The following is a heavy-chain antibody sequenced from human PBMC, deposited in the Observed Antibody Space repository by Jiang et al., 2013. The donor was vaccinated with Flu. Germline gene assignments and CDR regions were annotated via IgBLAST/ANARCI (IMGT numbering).Heavy chain of an antibody. V-gene: IGHV3-49*05. J-gene: IGHJ4*02. CDR3: TRDDRYCSTTSCSYFDY. D-gene: IGHD2-2*01. CDR1: GFTFGDYA. CDR2: IRSNAYGGTA. Sequence: VQLLESGGGLVTAGRSLRLSCTASGFTFGDYAMSWFRQAPGKGLEWVGFIRSNAYGGTAEYAASVKGRFTISRDDFRSIAYLQMNSLKTEDTAVYYCTRDDRYCSTTSCSYFDYWAREPWSPSPQ.